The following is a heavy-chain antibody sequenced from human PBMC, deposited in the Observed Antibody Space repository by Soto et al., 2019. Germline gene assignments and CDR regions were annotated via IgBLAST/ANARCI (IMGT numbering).Heavy chain of an antibody. CDR2: TNTGGTT. CDR3: AKGDGFILAV. CDR1: GFTVNSNY. Sequence: EVQVLATGGGLIQPGGSLRLSCAASGFTVNSNYMSWVRQAPGEGLQWVSITNTGGTTYYADSVKGRFTVSRDNSKNTLYLQMNSLRAEDKAVYYCAKGDGFILAVWCQGTTVSVSS. D-gene: IGHD1-26*01. V-gene: IGHV3-53*02. J-gene: IGHJ6*02.